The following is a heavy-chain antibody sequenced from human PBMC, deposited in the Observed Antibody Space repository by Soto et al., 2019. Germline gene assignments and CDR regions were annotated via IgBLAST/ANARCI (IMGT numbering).Heavy chain of an antibody. CDR1: GDSVNNYH. CDR3: ATYNYNAFFDL. D-gene: IGHD1-20*01. Sequence: SETLSLTCTISGDSVNNYHWIWIRQPPGKGLEWVAYVYTGYPHYNPSFNNRVTISVDTSENQFSLNMISVSAADTAVYYCATYNYNAFFDLWGRGTLVTVSS. V-gene: IGHV4-59*02. CDR2: VYTGYP. J-gene: IGHJ4*02.